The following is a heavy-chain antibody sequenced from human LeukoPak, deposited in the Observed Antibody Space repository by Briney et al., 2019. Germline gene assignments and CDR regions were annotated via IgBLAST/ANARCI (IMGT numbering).Heavy chain of an antibody. V-gene: IGHV3-33*01. D-gene: IGHD2-15*01. CDR3: ARGNSEGSFDY. CDR2: IWYDGSNK. J-gene: IGHJ4*02. Sequence: GGSLRLSCAASGFTFSSYGMHWVRQAPGKGLEWVAVIWYDGSNKYYVDSVKGRFTISRDNSKNTLYLQMNSLRAEDTAVYYCARGNSEGSFDYWGQGTLVTVSS. CDR1: GFTFSSYG.